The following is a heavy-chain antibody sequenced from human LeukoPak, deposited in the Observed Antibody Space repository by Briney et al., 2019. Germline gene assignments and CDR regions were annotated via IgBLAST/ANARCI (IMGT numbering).Heavy chain of an antibody. CDR2: IYSGDRT. CDR3: AIGGSRIVVVPTYYFDY. D-gene: IGHD3-22*01. CDR1: GFTVSSNS. Sequence: GGSLRLSCAVSGFTVSSNSMSGVRQAPGKGLEWVSVIYSGDRTYYADSVKGRFAISRDNSKNTLYLQMNSLRAEDTAVYYCAIGGSRIVVVPTYYFDYWGQGTLVTVSS. J-gene: IGHJ4*02. V-gene: IGHV3-53*01.